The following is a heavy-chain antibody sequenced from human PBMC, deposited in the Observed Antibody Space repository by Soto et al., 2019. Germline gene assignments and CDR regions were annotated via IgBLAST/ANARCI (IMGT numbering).Heavy chain of an antibody. CDR2: ISYSGTT. CDR3: SSHGHESNTLNGLDV. V-gene: IGHV4-39*01. Sequence: PSLTMSLTWNVAGGNITASGHLRGRIRQPPGKGLEWIGTISYSGTTFYNPSLKTRITISVDSSKNQFSLSLVSVTAADTAMYFCSSHGHESNTLNGLDVWGQGIMVTVSS. J-gene: IGHJ3*01. CDR1: GGNITASGHL.